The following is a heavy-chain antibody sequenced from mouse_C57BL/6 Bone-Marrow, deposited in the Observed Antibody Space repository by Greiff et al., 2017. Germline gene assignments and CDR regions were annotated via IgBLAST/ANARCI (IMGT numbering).Heavy chain of an antibody. Sequence: QVQLKESGAELVKPGASVKMSCKASGYTFTTYPIEWMKQNHGKSLEWIGNFHPYNDDTKYNEKFKGKATLTVEKSSSTVYLELSRLTSDDSAVYYCARKGDYDSWFAYWGQGTLVTVSA. CDR1: GYTFTTYP. CDR2: FHPYNDDT. J-gene: IGHJ3*01. V-gene: IGHV1-47*01. D-gene: IGHD2-4*01. CDR3: ARKGDYDSWFAY.